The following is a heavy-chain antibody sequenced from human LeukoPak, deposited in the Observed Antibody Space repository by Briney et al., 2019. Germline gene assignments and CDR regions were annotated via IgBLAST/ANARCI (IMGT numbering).Heavy chain of an antibody. D-gene: IGHD3-10*01. Sequence: GGSLRLSCAASGFTFNNYWMSWVRQAPGKGLEWVANIKEDGSEIYYVDSVKGRFTISRDNTKNSVYLQMNSLGAEDTAVYYCTRQLGGSGSHWGQGTLVTVSS. V-gene: IGHV3-7*01. CDR1: GFTFNNYW. CDR2: IKEDGSEI. CDR3: TRQLGGSGSH. J-gene: IGHJ4*02.